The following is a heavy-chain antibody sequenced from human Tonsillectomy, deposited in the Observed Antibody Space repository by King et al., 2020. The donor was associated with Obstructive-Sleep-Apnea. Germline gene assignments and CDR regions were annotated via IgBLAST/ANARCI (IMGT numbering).Heavy chain of an antibody. Sequence: VQLQESGGGLVRPGGSLRLSCAASGFAFSSWHMNWVRQASGKGLEWVSYISASSSRLYYADSVKDRFTISRYNARNSLYLQMNSLRADDTAVDYCVRDLQSDSYGYGYWGRGTLVTVSS. V-gene: IGHV3-48*01. J-gene: IGHJ4*02. CDR2: ISASSSRL. CDR3: VRDLQSDSYGYGY. D-gene: IGHD5-12*01. CDR1: GFAFSSWH.